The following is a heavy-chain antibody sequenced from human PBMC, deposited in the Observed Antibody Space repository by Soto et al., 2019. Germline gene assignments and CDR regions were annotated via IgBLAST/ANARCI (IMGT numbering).Heavy chain of an antibody. D-gene: IGHD1-26*01. Sequence: EVQLVETGGGLIQPGGSLRLSCLASGFSVTTNYIIWVRQPPGKGLEWVSTTFTGGSTHYADSVKGRFSISRDNSKNTVYLQMNNLRVEGTAVYYCAKKPPSSIQGWAFGMDVWGQGTTVSVSS. J-gene: IGHJ6*02. V-gene: IGHV3-53*02. CDR1: GFSVTTNY. CDR2: TFTGGST. CDR3: AKKPPSSIQGWAFGMDV.